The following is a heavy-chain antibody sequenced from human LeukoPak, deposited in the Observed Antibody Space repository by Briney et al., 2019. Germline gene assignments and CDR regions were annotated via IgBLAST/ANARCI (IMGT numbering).Heavy chain of an antibody. CDR2: IYYSGST. Sequence: PSETLSLTCTVSGGSISSYYWSWIRQRPGKGLEWVGYIYYSGSTNYNPSLKSRVTISVDTSKNQFSLKLSSVTAADTAVYYCARTSSSNWYGPIDNWGQGTLVTVSS. CDR1: GGSISSYY. J-gene: IGHJ4*02. CDR3: ARTSSSNWYGPIDN. D-gene: IGHD6-13*01. V-gene: IGHV4-59*01.